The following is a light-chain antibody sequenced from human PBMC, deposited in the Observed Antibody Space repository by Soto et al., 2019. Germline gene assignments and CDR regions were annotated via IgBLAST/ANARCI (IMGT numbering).Light chain of an antibody. V-gene: IGLV3-21*02. CDR2: DDR. CDR1: NIGRKS. J-gene: IGLJ3*02. Sequence: SYELTQPPSVSVAPGQTARITCGGNNIGRKSVHWYQQKPGQAPVLVVYDDRDRPSGIPERFSGFNSVNTATLTISRVEAGDEADYYCQVWDSSSDRGVFGGGTKLTVL. CDR3: QVWDSSSDRGV.